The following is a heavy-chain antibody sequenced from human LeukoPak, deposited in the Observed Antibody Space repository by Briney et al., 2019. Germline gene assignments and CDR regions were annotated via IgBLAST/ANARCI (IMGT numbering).Heavy chain of an antibody. J-gene: IGHJ5*02. V-gene: IGHV4-59*01. CDR2: IYYSGST. CDR1: GGSISSYY. Sequence: SETLSLTCTVSGGSISSYYWSWIRQPPGKGLEWIGYIYYSGSTNYNPSLKSRVTISVDTSKNQFSLKLSSVTAADTAVYYCAREMARGGIGRWFDPWGQGTLVTVSS. CDR3: AREMARGGIGRWFDP. D-gene: IGHD3-10*01.